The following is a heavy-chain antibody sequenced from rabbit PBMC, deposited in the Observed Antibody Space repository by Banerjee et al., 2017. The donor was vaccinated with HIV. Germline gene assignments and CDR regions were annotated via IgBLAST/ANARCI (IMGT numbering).Heavy chain of an antibody. Sequence: QEQLEESGGDLVKPEASLTLTCTASGFSFSSSYWTCWVRQAPGKGLEWIACIYGGHSDTTTYANWAKGRFTISKTSTTVTLQMTSLTAADTATYFCARDTSSSFSSYGMDLWGPGTLVTVS. CDR2: IYGGHSDTT. D-gene: IGHD1-1*01. CDR1: GFSFSSSYW. CDR3: ARDTSSSFSSYGMDL. V-gene: IGHV1S45*01. J-gene: IGHJ6*01.